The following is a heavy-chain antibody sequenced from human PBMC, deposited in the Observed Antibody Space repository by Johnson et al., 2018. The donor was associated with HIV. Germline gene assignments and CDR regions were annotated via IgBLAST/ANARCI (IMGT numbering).Heavy chain of an antibody. J-gene: IGHJ3*02. CDR2: IKQDGSET. CDR1: GFTFSDYW. Sequence: VQLVESGGGVVQSGGSLRLSCAGSGFTFSDYWMKWVRQAPGKGLEWVAKIKQDGSETYYVDSVKGRFTISRDNAKNLLFLQMNSLRAEDTAVYYCGFDIWGQGTMVTVSS. V-gene: IGHV3-7*05. CDR3: GFDI.